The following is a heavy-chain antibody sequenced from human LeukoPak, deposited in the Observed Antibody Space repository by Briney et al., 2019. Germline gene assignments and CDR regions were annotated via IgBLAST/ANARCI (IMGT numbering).Heavy chain of an antibody. Sequence: ASVKVSCKASGGTFSSYAISWVRQAPGQGLEWMGGIIPIFGTANYAQKFQGRVTITADESTSTAYMKLSSLRSEDTAVYYCARDRGQKLRYFDWLSDWGQGTLVTVSS. CDR2: IIPIFGTA. J-gene: IGHJ4*02. V-gene: IGHV1-69*13. D-gene: IGHD3-9*01. CDR3: ARDRGQKLRYFDWLSD. CDR1: GGTFSSYA.